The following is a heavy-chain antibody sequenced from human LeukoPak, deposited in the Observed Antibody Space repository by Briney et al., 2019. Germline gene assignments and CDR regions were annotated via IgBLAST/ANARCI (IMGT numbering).Heavy chain of an antibody. V-gene: IGHV4-30-2*01. J-gene: IGHJ4*02. CDR2: IYHSGST. D-gene: IGHD3-10*01. CDR1: GGSISSGGYY. Sequence: PSQTLSLTCTVSGGSISSGGYYWSWIRQPPGKGLEWIGYIYHSGSTYYNPSLKSRVNISVDRSKNQFSLKLSSVTAADTAVYYCARLGVWFGEKGFDYWGQGTLVTVSS. CDR3: ARLGVWFGEKGFDY.